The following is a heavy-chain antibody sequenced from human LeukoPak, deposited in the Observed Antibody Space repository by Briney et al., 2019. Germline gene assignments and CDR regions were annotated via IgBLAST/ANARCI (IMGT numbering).Heavy chain of an antibody. Sequence: SSETLSLTCTVSGYSISSGYYWGWIRQPPGKGLEWIGSIYHSGSTYYNPSLKSRVTISVDTSKNQFSLKLSSVTAADTAVYYCARVWGYCSGGSCNREVFDYWGQGTLVTVSS. CDR2: IYHSGST. D-gene: IGHD2-15*01. CDR3: ARVWGYCSGGSCNREVFDY. V-gene: IGHV4-38-2*02. CDR1: GYSISSGYY. J-gene: IGHJ4*02.